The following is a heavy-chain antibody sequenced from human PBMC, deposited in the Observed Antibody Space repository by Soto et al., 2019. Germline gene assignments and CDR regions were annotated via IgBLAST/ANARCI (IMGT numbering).Heavy chain of an antibody. Sequence: QVQLVQSGAEVKKPGASVKVSCKASGYTFTSYGISWVRQAPGQGLEWMGWISAYNGNTNYAQKLQGRVTMTTDTSTSTAYMELRRLRSDDTAVYYCARSLLTGTRDTPLDYWGQGPLVTVSS. CDR1: GYTFTSYG. D-gene: IGHD1-7*01. CDR2: ISAYNGNT. V-gene: IGHV1-18*04. CDR3: ARSLLTGTRDTPLDY. J-gene: IGHJ4*02.